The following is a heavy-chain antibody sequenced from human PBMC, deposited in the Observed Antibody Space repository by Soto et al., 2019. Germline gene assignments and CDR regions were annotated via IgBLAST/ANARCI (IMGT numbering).Heavy chain of an antibody. CDR1: GGTFSSYA. J-gene: IGHJ6*02. V-gene: IGHV1-69*01. D-gene: IGHD5-12*01. CDR3: ARDRGYSGCDARYYYGMDV. CDR2: IIPIFGTA. Sequence: QVQLVQSGAEVKKPGSSVKVSCKASGGTFSSYAVSWVRQAPGQGLEWMGGIIPIFGTANYAQKFQGRVTITADESTSTAYMELSSLRSEDTAVYYCARDRGYSGCDARYYYGMDVWGQGTTVTVSS.